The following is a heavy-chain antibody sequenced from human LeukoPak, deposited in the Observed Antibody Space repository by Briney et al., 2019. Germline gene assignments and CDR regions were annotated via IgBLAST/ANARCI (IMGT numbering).Heavy chain of an antibody. CDR1: GGSFSGYY. CDR2: INHSGST. V-gene: IGHV4-34*01. Sequence: PSETLSLTCAVYGGSFSGYYWSWIRQPPGKGREGRGEINHSGSTNYHPSLKSRVTISVDTSKTQFSLKLSSVTAADTAVYYCATRQSYSYGRRKGDYFDYWGQGTLVTVSS. J-gene: IGHJ4*02. D-gene: IGHD5-18*01. CDR3: ATRQSYSYGRRKGDYFDY.